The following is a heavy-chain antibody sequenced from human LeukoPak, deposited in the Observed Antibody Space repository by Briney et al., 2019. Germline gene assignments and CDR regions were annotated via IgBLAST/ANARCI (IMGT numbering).Heavy chain of an antibody. CDR2: ISAYNGNT. CDR1: GYTFTSYG. CDR3: ARVVVPAAHEYNWFDP. D-gene: IGHD2-2*01. V-gene: IGHV1-18*01. Sequence: APVKVSCKASGYTFTSYGISWVRQAPGQGLEWMGWISAYNGNTNYAQKLQGRVTMTTDTSTSTAYMELRSLRSDDTAVYYCARVVVPAAHEYNWFDPWGQGTLVTVSS. J-gene: IGHJ5*02.